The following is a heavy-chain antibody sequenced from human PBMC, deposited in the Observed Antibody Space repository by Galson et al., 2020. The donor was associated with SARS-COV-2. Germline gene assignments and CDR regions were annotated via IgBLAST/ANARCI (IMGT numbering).Heavy chain of an antibody. CDR2: IWYDGSNK. J-gene: IGHJ6*02. V-gene: IGHV3-33*06. CDR1: GFTFSSYG. Sequence: RGSLRLSCAASGFTFSSYGMHWVRQAPGKGLEWVAVIWYDGSNKYYADSVKGRFTISRDNSKNTLYLQMNSLGAEDTAVYYCAKDGGYSYGADCYYYGMDVWGQGTTVTVSS. CDR3: AKDGGYSYGADCYYYGMDV. D-gene: IGHD5-18*01.